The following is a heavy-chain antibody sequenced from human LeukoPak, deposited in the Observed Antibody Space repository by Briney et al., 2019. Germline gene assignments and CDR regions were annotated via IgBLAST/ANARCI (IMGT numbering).Heavy chain of an antibody. CDR2: INSDGSST. J-gene: IGHJ4*02. Sequence: PGGSLRLSCAASGFTFSSYWMHWVRHAPGKGLMWVSRINSDGSSTIYADSVKGRFTISRDNAKNTLYLQINRLRAEDTAVYYCARVLLGLTTLYFAYWGQGTLVTVSA. V-gene: IGHV3-74*01. CDR1: GFTFSSYW. D-gene: IGHD3-22*01. CDR3: ARVLLGLTTLYFAY.